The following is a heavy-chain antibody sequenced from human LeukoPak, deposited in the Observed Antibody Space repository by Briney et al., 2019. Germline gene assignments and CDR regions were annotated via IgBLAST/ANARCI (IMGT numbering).Heavy chain of an antibody. CDR2: IKQDGGEK. D-gene: IGHD3-22*01. CDR1: GFTFSSYW. J-gene: IGHJ4*02. Sequence: PGGSLRLSCAASGFTFSSYWMSWVRQAPGKGLEWVANIKQDGGEKYYVDSVKGRFTISRDNAKNSLYLQMNSLRAEDTAVYYCARDYSHYYDSSGYYDYWGQGTLVTVSS. V-gene: IGHV3-7*03. CDR3: ARDYSHYYDSSGYYDY.